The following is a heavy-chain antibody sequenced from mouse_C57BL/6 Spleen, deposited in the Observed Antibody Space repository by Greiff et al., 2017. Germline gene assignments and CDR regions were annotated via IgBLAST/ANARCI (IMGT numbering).Heavy chain of an antibody. V-gene: IGHV1-19*01. J-gene: IGHJ4*01. D-gene: IGHD1-1*01. Sequence: EVQLQQSGPVLVKPGASVKMSCKASGYTFTDYYMNWVKQSHGKSLEWIGVINPYNGGTSYNQKFKGKATLTVDKSSSTAYMELNSLTSEDSAVYYCARSVITTVVAYYAMDYWGQGTSVTVSS. CDR1: GYTFTDYY. CDR2: INPYNGGT. CDR3: ARSVITTVVAYYAMDY.